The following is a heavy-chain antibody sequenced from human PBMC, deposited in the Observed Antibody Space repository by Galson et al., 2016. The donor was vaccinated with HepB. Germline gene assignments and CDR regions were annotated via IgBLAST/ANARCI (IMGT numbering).Heavy chain of an antibody. CDR3: ARGGAAWELQYL. D-gene: IGHD1-26*01. Sequence: SVKVSCKASGYTFTNYPINWVRQAPGQRLEWMGWISTGNDETKYAQNFQGRATFTKDTSASTAYMELNSLRSEDTAVYYCARGGAAWELQYLWGQGTLVTVSS. V-gene: IGHV1-3*04. J-gene: IGHJ4*02. CDR2: ISTGNDET. CDR1: GYTFTNYP.